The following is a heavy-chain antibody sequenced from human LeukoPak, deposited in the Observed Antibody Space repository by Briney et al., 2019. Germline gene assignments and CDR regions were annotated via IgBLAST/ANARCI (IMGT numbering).Heavy chain of an antibody. CDR3: ASGRLNYFYAMDI. CDR1: GVTVSSNH. J-gene: IGHJ6*02. V-gene: IGHV3-66*01. Sequence: GGSLRLSCAVSGVTVSSNHMSWVRQAPGKGLEWVSAIYSGGGTYYADSVKGRFTLSRDISKNTLYLQMNSLRAEDTAVYYCASGRLNYFYAMDIWGQGTTVTVSS. CDR2: IYSGGGT.